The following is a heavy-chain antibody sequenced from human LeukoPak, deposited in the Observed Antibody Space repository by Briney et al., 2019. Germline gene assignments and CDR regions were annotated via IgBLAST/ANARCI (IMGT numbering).Heavy chain of an antibody. CDR3: AKQLGYCSDGSCYFPY. D-gene: IGHD2-15*01. CDR1: GFTFSGYW. J-gene: IGHJ4*02. CDR2: ISNNGGYT. V-gene: IGHV3-23*01. Sequence: GGSLRLSCADSGFTFSGYWMNWVRQAPGKGLEWVSAISNNGGYTYYADSVQGRFTISRDNSKSTLCLQMNSLRAEDTAVYYCAKQLGYCSDGSCYFPYWGQGTLVTVSS.